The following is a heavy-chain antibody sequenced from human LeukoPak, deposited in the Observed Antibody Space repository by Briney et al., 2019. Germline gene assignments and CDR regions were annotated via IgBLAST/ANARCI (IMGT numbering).Heavy chain of an antibody. D-gene: IGHD6-19*01. J-gene: IGHJ4*02. Sequence: RASVKVSCKASGGTFSSYAISWVRQAPGKGLEWVSAISGSGGSTYYADSVKGRFTISRDNSKNTLYLQMNSLRAEDTAVYYCASGYSSGWYTFDYWGQGTLVTVSS. CDR1: GGTFSSYA. V-gene: IGHV3-23*01. CDR3: ASGYSSGWYTFDY. CDR2: ISGSGGST.